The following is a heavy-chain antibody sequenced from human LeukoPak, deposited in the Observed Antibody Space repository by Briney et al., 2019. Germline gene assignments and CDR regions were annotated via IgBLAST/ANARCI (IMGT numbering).Heavy chain of an antibody. J-gene: IGHJ4*02. D-gene: IGHD6-19*01. CDR2: INPDGRTT. CDR3: AKVDGTGNSVFDY. V-gene: IGHV3-74*01. Sequence: GGSLRLSCAASGFTFSRYWMNWVRQAPGKGLVWVSRINPDGRTTNYADSVKGRFTISRDNAKNTLYLQMNSLRVDDTATYYCAKVDGTGNSVFDYWGQGTLVPVSS. CDR1: GFTFSRYW.